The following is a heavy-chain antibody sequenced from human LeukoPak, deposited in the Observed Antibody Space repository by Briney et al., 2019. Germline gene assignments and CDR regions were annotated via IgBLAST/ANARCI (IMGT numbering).Heavy chain of an antibody. D-gene: IGHD6-13*01. CDR2: IYYSGST. CDR1: GGSFSGYY. J-gene: IGHJ5*02. Sequence: SETLSLTCAVYGGSFSGYYWGWIRQPPGKGLEWIGSIYYSGSTYYNPSLKSRVTISVDTSKNQFSLKLNFVTAADTAMYYCARMFRSSWYINWFDPWGQGTLVTVSS. V-gene: IGHV4-34*01. CDR3: ARMFRSSWYINWFDP.